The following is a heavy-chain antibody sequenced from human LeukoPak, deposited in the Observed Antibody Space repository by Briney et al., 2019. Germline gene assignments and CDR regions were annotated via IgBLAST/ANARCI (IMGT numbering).Heavy chain of an antibody. J-gene: IGHJ4*02. CDR1: SGPLCTYY. V-gene: IGHV4-59*07. D-gene: IGHD6-19*01. CDR2: FYYSGYN. CDR3: ARVERQWPTFKYYFEN. Sequence: SDTPSLPCTVSSGPLCTYYWSWIRQPTGKALVWLADFYYSGYNNHSPSLKSPVPISEDQSKNQVSLKLSSVTAADTAVYYCARVERQWPTFKYYFENWGQGTMVTVSS.